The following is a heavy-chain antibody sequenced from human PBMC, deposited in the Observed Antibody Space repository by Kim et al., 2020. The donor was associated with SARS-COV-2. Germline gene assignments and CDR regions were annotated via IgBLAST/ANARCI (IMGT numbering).Heavy chain of an antibody. J-gene: IGHJ6*02. D-gene: IGHD3-3*01. Sequence: ESVKGRCTISRDNAKNSLYLQLNSLRPEDTAVYYCAKAASGNIYYYYGMDVWGQGTTVTVSS. CDR3: AKAASGNIYYYYGMDV. V-gene: IGHV3-9*01.